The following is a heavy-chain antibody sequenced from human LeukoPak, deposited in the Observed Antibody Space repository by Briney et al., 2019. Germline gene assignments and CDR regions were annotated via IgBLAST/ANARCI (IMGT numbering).Heavy chain of an antibody. CDR2: ISAYNGNT. V-gene: IGHV1-18*01. CDR1: GYTFTSYG. Sequence: ASVKVSCKASGYTFTSYGISWVRQAPGQGLEWMGWISAYNGNTNYAQKLQGRVTMTTDTSTSTAYMELRSLRSDDTAVYYCARGAYSSSSGFYYYYYMDVWGKGTTVTVSS. D-gene: IGHD6-6*01. J-gene: IGHJ6*03. CDR3: ARGAYSSSSGFYYYYYMDV.